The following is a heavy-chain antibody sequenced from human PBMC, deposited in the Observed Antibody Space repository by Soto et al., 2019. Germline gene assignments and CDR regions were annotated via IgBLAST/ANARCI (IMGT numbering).Heavy chain of an antibody. V-gene: IGHV3-9*01. Sequence: EVQLVESGGGLVQPGRSLRLSCAASGFTFDDYAMHWVRQAPGKGLEWVSGISWNSGSIGYADSVKGRFTISRDNAKNSLYLKMNSLRAEDTALYYFAKDIRGVGGDAFDIWGQGTMVTVSS. J-gene: IGHJ3*02. CDR2: ISWNSGSI. CDR1: GFTFDDYA. CDR3: AKDIRGVGGDAFDI. D-gene: IGHD3-10*01.